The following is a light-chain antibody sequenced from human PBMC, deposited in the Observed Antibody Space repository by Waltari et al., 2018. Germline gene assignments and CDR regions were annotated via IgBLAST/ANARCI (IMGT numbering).Light chain of an antibody. V-gene: IGLV1-44*01. CDR3: AAWDDSLKRVV. Sequence: QSVLTQPPSASGTPGQRVTIACSGSSPNIGRNTLNWYQQLPGTAPKLLIYTNNQRPSGVPGRFSGSKSGTSASLAISGLQSEDEADYYCAAWDDSLKRVVFGGGTKLTVL. CDR1: SPNIGRNT. J-gene: IGLJ2*01. CDR2: TNN.